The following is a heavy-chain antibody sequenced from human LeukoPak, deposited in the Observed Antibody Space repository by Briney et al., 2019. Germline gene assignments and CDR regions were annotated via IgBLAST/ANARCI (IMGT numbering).Heavy chain of an antibody. CDR1: GGSISSGSYY. CDR3: ARDYYDSSGPTGFDP. CDR2: IYTSGST. V-gene: IGHV4-61*02. Sequence: SETLSLTCTVSGGSISSGSYYWSWIRQPAGKGLEWIGRIYTSGSTNYNPSLKSRVTISVDTSKNQFSLKLSSVTAADTAVYYCARDYYDSSGPTGFDPWGQGTLVTVSS. D-gene: IGHD3-22*01. J-gene: IGHJ5*02.